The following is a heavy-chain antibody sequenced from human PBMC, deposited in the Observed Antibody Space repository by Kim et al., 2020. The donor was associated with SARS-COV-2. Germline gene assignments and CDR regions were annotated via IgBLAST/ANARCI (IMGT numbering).Heavy chain of an antibody. Sequence: VKGRFTISRDDSKSIAYLQMNSLKTEDTAVYYCTRAFIVVVVAATGYFDYWGQGTLVTVSS. V-gene: IGHV3-49*02. CDR3: TRAFIVVVVAATGYFDY. D-gene: IGHD2-15*01. J-gene: IGHJ4*02.